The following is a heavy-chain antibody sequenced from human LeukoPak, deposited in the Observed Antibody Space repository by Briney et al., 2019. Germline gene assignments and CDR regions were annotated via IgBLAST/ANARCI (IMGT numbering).Heavy chain of an antibody. V-gene: IGHV3-30*03. CDR3: ARDRTDYYDIEYYFDY. J-gene: IGHJ4*02. CDR1: GFTFSSYW. D-gene: IGHD3-22*01. CDR2: ISYDGSNK. Sequence: GGSLRLSCAASGFTFSSYWMHWVRQAPGKGLEWVAVISYDGSNKYYADSVKGRFTISRDNSKNTLYLQMNSLRAEDTAVYYCARDRTDYYDIEYYFDYWGQGTLVTVSS.